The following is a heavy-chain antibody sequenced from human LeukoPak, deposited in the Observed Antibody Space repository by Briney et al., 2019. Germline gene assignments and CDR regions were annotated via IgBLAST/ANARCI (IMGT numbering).Heavy chain of an antibody. V-gene: IGHV1-8*01. CDR3: ARGQDIVVVPAAERGFDP. CDR2: MNPNSGNT. CDR1: GYTFTSYD. Sequence: ASVKVSCKASGYTFTSYDINWVRQATGQGLEWMGWMNPNSGNTGYAQKFQGRVTMTRNTSISTAYMELSSLRSEDTAVYYCARGQDIVVVPAAERGFDPWGQGTLVTVSS. J-gene: IGHJ5*02. D-gene: IGHD2-2*01.